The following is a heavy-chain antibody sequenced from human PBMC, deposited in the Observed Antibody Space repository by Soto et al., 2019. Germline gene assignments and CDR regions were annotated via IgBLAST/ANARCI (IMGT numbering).Heavy chain of an antibody. Sequence: QVQLVQSGAEVKKPGASVKVSCKASGYTFTNYGISWVRQAPGQGLEWMGWFNAYNGNTKAAQKLQGRVTLTTDTSTSTAYMELRSLRSDDTAVYYCARDAAAGLNDCWGQGTLVTVSS. D-gene: IGHD6-13*01. V-gene: IGHV1-18*01. CDR2: FNAYNGNT. CDR3: ARDAAAGLNDC. CDR1: GYTFTNYG. J-gene: IGHJ4*02.